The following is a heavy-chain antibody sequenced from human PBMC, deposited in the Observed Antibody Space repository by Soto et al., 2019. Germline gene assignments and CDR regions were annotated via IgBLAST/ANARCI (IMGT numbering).Heavy chain of an antibody. J-gene: IGHJ5*02. D-gene: IGHD2-15*01. V-gene: IGHV3-21*01. Sequence: PGASLRLSCAASGFTFSSSSMNWVRQAPGKGLEWVSSISSSSSYIYYADSVKGRFTISRDNAKNSLYLQMNSLRAEDTAVYYCASGVVAATPGWFDPWGQGT. CDR2: ISSSSSYI. CDR1: GFTFSSSS. CDR3: ASGVVAATPGWFDP.